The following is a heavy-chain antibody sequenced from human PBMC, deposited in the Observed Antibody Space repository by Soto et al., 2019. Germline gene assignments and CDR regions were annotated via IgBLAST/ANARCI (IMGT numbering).Heavy chain of an antibody. CDR1: GGSLGSYY. V-gene: IGHV4-59*01. CDR3: ARGCSSTSWGNWFDP. J-gene: IGHJ5*02. Sequence: PSETLSLTCTVSGGSLGSYYWSWIRQPPGKGLEWIGYVFYTGRANYNASLKSRVSISLDTSNYQFSLKLSSVTAADTAVYYCARGCSSTSWGNWFDPWGQGTLVTVSS. CDR2: VFYTGRA. D-gene: IGHD2-2*01.